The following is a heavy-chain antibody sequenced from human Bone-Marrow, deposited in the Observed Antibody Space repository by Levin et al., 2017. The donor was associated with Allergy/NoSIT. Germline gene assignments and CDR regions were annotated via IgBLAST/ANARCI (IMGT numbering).Heavy chain of an antibody. Sequence: SLTLSLTCTVSGASIRSCAYYWSWVRQPPGQGLEWIGYIYYNGSTYFNPSLKSRVSISVDTSKNQFSLKLSSVTAADTADYYCARVLAGFDGSAMAYDYWGQGSLVTVSS. CDR3: ARVLAGFDGSAMAYDY. CDR2: IYYNGST. D-gene: IGHD3-10*01. CDR1: GASIRSCAYY. J-gene: IGHJ4*02. V-gene: IGHV4-31*03.